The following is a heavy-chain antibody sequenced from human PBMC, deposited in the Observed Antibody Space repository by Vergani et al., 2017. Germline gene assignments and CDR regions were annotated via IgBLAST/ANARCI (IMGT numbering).Heavy chain of an antibody. CDR3: ARGWRSGYANGDYFDY. D-gene: IGHD5-12*01. CDR1: GGSISSGDYY. Sequence: QVQLQESGPGLVKPSQTLSLTCTVSGGSISSGDYYWSWIRQPPGKGLEWIGYIDYSGSTYYNPSLKSRVTISVDTSKNQFSLRLSSVTAADTAVYYCARGWRSGYANGDYFDYWGQGTRVTVSS. J-gene: IGHJ4*02. V-gene: IGHV4-30-4*01. CDR2: IDYSGST.